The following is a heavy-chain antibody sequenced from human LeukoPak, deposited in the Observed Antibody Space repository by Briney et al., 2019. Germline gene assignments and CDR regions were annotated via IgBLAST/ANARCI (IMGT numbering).Heavy chain of an antibody. J-gene: IGHJ4*02. CDR3: ARGDCYGSCSSYNHFDY. CDR2: INPNSGGT. D-gene: IGHD3-10*01. Sequence: ASVKVSCKASGYTFTGYYMHWVRQAPGQGLEWMGWINPNSGGTNYAQKFQGRVTMTRDTSISTAYMELSRLRSDDTAVYYCARGDCYGSCSSYNHFDYWGQGTLVTVSS. CDR1: GYTFTGYY. V-gene: IGHV1-2*02.